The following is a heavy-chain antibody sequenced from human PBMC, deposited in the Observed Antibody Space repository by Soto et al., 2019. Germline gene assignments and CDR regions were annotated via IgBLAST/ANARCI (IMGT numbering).Heavy chain of an antibody. Sequence: GGSLRLSCSASGFTFTNAWINWVRQAPGKGLEWVGRIKSKTDGGTTDYAEPVKGRFAISRDDSNNMVYLQMNSLKIEDTAVYYCTTDSYSTIIIVRFDYWGHGTLVTVSS. CDR1: GFTFTNAW. CDR3: TTDSYSTIIIVRFDY. J-gene: IGHJ4*01. CDR2: IKSKTDGGTT. V-gene: IGHV3-15*07. D-gene: IGHD3-22*01.